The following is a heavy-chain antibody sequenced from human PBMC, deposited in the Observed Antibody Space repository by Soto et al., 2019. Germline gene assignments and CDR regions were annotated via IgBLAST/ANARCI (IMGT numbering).Heavy chain of an antibody. Sequence: ASVKVSCKASGYTFTGYYMHWVRQATGQGLEWMGWMNPNSANTAYAQKFQGRVTMTRNTSISTAYMELSSLRSEDTAVYYCARERVGSSHNWGQGTLVTVSS. CDR1: GYTFTGYY. V-gene: IGHV1-8*02. D-gene: IGHD6-13*01. CDR3: ARERVGSSHN. J-gene: IGHJ4*02. CDR2: MNPNSANT.